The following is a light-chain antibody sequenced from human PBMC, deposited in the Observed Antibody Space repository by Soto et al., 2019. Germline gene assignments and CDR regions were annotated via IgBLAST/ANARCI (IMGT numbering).Light chain of an antibody. J-gene: IGLJ3*02. CDR1: SSDVGAYNY. CDR3: SSYTSSGTVWV. Sequence: QSVLTQPASVSGSPGQSITISCTGTSSDVGAYNYVSWYQQHPGKAPKLMIYDVSNRPSGVSDRFSGSKSGNTASLTISGLQAEDEAAYYCSSYTSSGTVWVFGGGTQLTVL. CDR2: DVS. V-gene: IGLV2-14*01.